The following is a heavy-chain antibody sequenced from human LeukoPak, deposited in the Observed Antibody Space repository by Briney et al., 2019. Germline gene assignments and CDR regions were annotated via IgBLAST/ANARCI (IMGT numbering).Heavy chain of an antibody. Sequence: GGSLRLSCAASGFTLSNYNMNWVRQAPGKAMEWVAFIRYDGSNKYYADSVKGRFTISRDNSKNTLYLQMNSLRAEDTAVYYCAKDGRKVLWFGEFFFDYWGQGTLVTVSS. D-gene: IGHD3-10*01. CDR3: AKDGRKVLWFGEFFFDY. CDR2: IRYDGSNK. J-gene: IGHJ4*02. V-gene: IGHV3-30*02. CDR1: GFTLSNYN.